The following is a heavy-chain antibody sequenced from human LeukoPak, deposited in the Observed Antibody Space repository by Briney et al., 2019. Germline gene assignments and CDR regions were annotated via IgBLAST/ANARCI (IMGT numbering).Heavy chain of an antibody. Sequence: GGSLRLSCAASGFTFSSYAMHWVRQAPGKGLEWVAVISYDGSNKYYADSVKGRFTISRDNSKNTLYLQMNSLRAEDTAVYYCASDDSSGYSFDYWGQGTLVTVSS. D-gene: IGHD3-22*01. V-gene: IGHV3-30-3*01. CDR1: GFTFSSYA. CDR3: ASDDSSGYSFDY. J-gene: IGHJ4*02. CDR2: ISYDGSNK.